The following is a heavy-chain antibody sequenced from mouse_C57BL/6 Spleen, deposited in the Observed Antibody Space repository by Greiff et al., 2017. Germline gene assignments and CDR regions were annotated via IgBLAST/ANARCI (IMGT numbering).Heavy chain of an antibody. CDR1: GYTFTSYW. Sequence: VHLVESGAELVKPGASVKMSCKASGYTFTSYWITWVKQRPGQGLEWIGDIYPGSGSTNYNEKFKSKATLTVDTSSSTAYMQLSSLTSEDSAVYYCARWEDVWGTGTTVTVSS. D-gene: IGHD4-1*01. CDR3: ARWEDV. V-gene: IGHV1-55*01. CDR2: IYPGSGST. J-gene: IGHJ1*03.